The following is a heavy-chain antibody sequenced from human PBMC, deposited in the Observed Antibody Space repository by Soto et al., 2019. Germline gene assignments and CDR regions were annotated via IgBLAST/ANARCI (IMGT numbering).Heavy chain of an antibody. V-gene: IGHV4-4*07. CDR1: GGSISKFY. CDR3: VRDGSKTLRDWFDP. D-gene: IGHD4-17*01. CDR2: VYATGTA. Sequence: SETLSLTCSVSGGSISKFYWSWIRKTAGKGLEWMGRVYATGTADYNPSLRSRVAMSVDISKKTFSLRLTSVTAADTGVYYCVRDGSKTLRDWFDPWGQGKLVTVSS. J-gene: IGHJ5*02.